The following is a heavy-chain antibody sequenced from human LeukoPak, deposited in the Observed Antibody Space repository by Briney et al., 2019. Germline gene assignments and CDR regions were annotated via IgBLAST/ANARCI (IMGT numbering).Heavy chain of an antibody. J-gene: IGHJ4*02. CDR1: GGSFSGYY. V-gene: IGHV4-34*01. D-gene: IGHD3-10*01. CDR2: INHSGST. CDR3: ASNSFDYYGSGSYSVDY. Sequence: SETLSLTCAVYGGSFSGYYWSWIRQPPGKGLEWIGEINHSGSTDYNPSLKSRVTISVDTSKNQFSLKLSSVTAADTAAYYCASNSFDYYGSGSYSVDYWGQGTLVTVSS.